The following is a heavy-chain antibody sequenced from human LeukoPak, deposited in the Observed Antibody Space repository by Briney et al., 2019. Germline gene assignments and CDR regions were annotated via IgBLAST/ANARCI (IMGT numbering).Heavy chain of an antibody. CDR1: GGTFSSYA. V-gene: IGHV1-69*05. CDR3: ARENYDFWNGYYYYYMDV. J-gene: IGHJ6*03. D-gene: IGHD3-3*01. CDR2: IIPIFGTA. Sequence: SVTVSCKASGGTFSSYAISWVRQAPGQGLEWMGGIIPIFGTANYAQKFQGRVTITTDESTSTAYMELSSLRSEDTAVYYCARENYDFWNGYYYYYMDVWGKGTTVTVSS.